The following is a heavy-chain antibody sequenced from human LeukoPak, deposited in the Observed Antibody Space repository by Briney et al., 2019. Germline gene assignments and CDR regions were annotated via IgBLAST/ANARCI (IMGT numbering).Heavy chain of an antibody. CDR3: ARAASIAVAGMGNY. V-gene: IGHV1-8*01. CDR1: GYTFTSYD. Sequence: GASVKVSCKASGYTFTSYDIKWVRQATGQGLEWMGWMNPNSGNTGYGQKFQGRVTMTRNTSISTAYMELSSLRSEGTAVYYCARAASIAVAGMGNYWGQGTLVTVSS. CDR2: MNPNSGNT. J-gene: IGHJ4*02. D-gene: IGHD6-19*01.